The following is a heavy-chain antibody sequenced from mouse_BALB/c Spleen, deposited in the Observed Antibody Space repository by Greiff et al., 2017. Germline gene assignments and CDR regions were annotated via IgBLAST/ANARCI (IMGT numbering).Heavy chain of an antibody. V-gene: IGHV10S3*01. CDR1: GFTFNTNA. Sequence: EVQGVESGGGLVQPKGSLKLSCAASGFTFNTNAMNWVRQAPGKGLEWVARIRSKSNNYATYYADSVKDRFTISRDDSQSMLYLQMNNLKTEDTAMYYCVRGYTMDYWGQGTSVTVSS. CDR2: IRSKSNNYAT. CDR3: VRGYTMDY. J-gene: IGHJ4*01.